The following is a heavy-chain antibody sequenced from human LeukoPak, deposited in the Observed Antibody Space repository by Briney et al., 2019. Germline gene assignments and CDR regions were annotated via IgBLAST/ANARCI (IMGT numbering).Heavy chain of an antibody. D-gene: IGHD4-17*01. Sequence: PGGSLRLSCAVSGFTFSSYGVHWVRQAPGKGLEWVSAFSGSGGTTYYTDSVKGRFTISRDNSRNTLYLQMNSLRAEDTAVYFCAKCSGDYVYRYFGSWGQGTLVTVSS. CDR1: GFTFSSYG. CDR3: AKCSGDYVYRYFGS. CDR2: FSGSGGTT. V-gene: IGHV3-23*01. J-gene: IGHJ4*02.